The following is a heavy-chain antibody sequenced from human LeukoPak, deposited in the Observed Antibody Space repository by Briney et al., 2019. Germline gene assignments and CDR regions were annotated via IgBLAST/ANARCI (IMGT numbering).Heavy chain of an antibody. CDR2: IYHSGST. CDR1: GYSISSGYY. V-gene: IGHV4-38-2*01. J-gene: IGHJ4*02. D-gene: IGHD4-23*01. Sequence: SETLSPTCAVSGYSISSGYYWGWIRQPPGKGLEWIGSIYHSGSTYYNPSLKSRVTISVDTSKNQFSLKLSSVTAADTAVYYCARRTTVVGPAPFDHWGQGTLVTVSS. CDR3: ARRTTVVGPAPFDH.